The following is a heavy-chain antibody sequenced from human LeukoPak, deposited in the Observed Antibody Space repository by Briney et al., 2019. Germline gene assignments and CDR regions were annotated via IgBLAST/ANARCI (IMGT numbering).Heavy chain of an antibody. CDR3: ARGDYYDSSGYYYPDAFDI. CDR2: ISAYNGNT. CDR1: GYAFTTYG. D-gene: IGHD3-22*01. Sequence: ASVKVSCKASGYAFTTYGISWVRQAPGQGLEWMGWISAYNGNTNYAQKFQGRVTMTTDTSTSTAYMELRSLRSDDTAVYYCARGDYYDSSGYYYPDAFDIWGQGTVVTVSS. V-gene: IGHV1-18*01. J-gene: IGHJ3*02.